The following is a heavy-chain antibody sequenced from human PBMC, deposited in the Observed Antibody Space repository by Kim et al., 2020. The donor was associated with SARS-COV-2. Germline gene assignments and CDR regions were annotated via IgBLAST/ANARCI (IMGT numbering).Heavy chain of an antibody. V-gene: IGHV6-1*01. CDR2: N. D-gene: IGHD6-13*01. CDR3: ARGAAAASFDY. Sequence: NAYALSVKSRITINPDTSKNQFSLHLNSVTPDDTAVYYCARGAAAASFDYWGQGTLVTVSS. J-gene: IGHJ4*02.